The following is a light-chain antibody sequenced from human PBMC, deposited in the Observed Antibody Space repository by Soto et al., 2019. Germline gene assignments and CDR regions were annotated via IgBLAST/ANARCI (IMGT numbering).Light chain of an antibody. CDR2: DAS. V-gene: IGKV3-15*01. CDR1: QTVNSD. J-gene: IGKJ1*01. CDR3: QQYNNWPPWT. Sequence: EIVLTQSPGTLSLSPGETATLSCRASQTVNSDYLAWFQQRPGQAPRLLIYDASTRATGIPARFSGSGSGTEFTLTISSLQSEDFAVYYCQQYNNWPPWTFGQGTKVDIK.